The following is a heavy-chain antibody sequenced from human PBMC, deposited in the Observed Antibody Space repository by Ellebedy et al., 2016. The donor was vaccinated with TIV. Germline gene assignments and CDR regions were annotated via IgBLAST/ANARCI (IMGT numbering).Heavy chain of an antibody. J-gene: IGHJ5*02. CDR3: AVLGSVTGDR. V-gene: IGHV3-11*06. D-gene: IGHD3-9*01. Sequence: GESLKISCAASGFTFSDYYMSWIRQAPGKGLEWVSYISSSSSYTNYADSVKGRFTISRDNAKNSLYLQMNALKDEDSAVYYCAVLGSVTGDRWGQGTLVTVSS. CDR1: GFTFSDYY. CDR2: ISSSSSYT.